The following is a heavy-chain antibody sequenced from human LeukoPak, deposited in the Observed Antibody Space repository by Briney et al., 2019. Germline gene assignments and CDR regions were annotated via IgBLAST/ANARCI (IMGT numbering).Heavy chain of an antibody. V-gene: IGHV4-59*02. D-gene: IGHD7-27*01. CDR2: IYYSGTTSGNT. J-gene: IGHJ6*02. CDR3: ARGSGRYYYYGVDV. Sequence: SETLSLTCTVSGGXVSSSYCSWIRQPPGKGLEWIGNIYYSGTTSGNTNYNPSLKSRVTISIDTAKNQFSLQVRSVTAADTAVYYCARGSGRYYYYGVDVWGQGTTVAVSS. CDR1: GGXVSSSY.